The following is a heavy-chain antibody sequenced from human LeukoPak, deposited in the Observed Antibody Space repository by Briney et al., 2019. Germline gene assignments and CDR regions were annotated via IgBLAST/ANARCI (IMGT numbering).Heavy chain of an antibody. J-gene: IGHJ4*02. CDR2: ISSSSSYI. Sequence: GGSLRLSCAASGFTFSSYSMNWVRQAPGKGLEWVSSISSSSSYIYYADSVKGRFTISRDSAKNSLYLQMNSLRAEDTAVYYCARDLREGPVDYWGQGTLVTVSS. V-gene: IGHV3-21*01. CDR3: ARDLREGPVDY. CDR1: GFTFSSYS. D-gene: IGHD3-9*01.